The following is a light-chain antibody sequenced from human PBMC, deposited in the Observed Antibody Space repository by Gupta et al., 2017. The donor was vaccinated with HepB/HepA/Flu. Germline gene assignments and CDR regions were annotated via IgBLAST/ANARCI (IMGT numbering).Light chain of an antibody. CDR2: GDN. V-gene: IGLV1-40*01. Sequence: QSVLTQPPSVSGAPGQRITISCAGSSSNIGAGFDVHWYQQLPGTAPRLLISGDNNRPSGVPDRFSASESANSASLAITGLQAEDEAEDYCQSYDNTLNKNRVFGGGTKLTVL. CDR1: SSNIGAGFD. CDR3: QSYDNTLNKNRV. J-gene: IGLJ3*02.